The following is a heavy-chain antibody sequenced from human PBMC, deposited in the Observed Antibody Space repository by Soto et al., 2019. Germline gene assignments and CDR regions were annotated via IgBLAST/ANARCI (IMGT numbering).Heavy chain of an antibody. J-gene: IGHJ4*02. CDR1: GGSISSYY. Sequence: SETLSLTCTVPGGSISSYYWSWIRQPPGKGLEWIGYIYYSGSTNYNPSLKSRVTISVDTSKNQFSLKLSSVTAADTAVYYCARERWEEYSSSPYFDYWGQGTLVTVSS. D-gene: IGHD6-6*01. V-gene: IGHV4-59*01. CDR2: IYYSGST. CDR3: ARERWEEYSSSPYFDY.